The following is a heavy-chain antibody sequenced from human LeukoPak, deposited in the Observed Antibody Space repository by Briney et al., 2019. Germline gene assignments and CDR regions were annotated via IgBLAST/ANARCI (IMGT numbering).Heavy chain of an antibody. J-gene: IGHJ4*02. Sequence: GGSLRLSCAASGFTFSTSIMHWVRQAPGKGLEWVAVISYDASYENYADSVKGRFTISRDNSKNTLYLQMNSLRAEDTAVYYCAKDLIVSGTATILDYWGQGTLVTVSS. V-gene: IGHV3-30*18. D-gene: IGHD5-24*01. CDR1: GFTFSTSI. CDR2: ISYDASYE. CDR3: AKDLIVSGTATILDY.